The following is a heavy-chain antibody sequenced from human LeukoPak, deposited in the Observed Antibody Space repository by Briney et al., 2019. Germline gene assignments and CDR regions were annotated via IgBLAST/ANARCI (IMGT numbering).Heavy chain of an antibody. V-gene: IGHV4-34*01. J-gene: IGHJ6*02. Sequence: PSETLSLTCAVYGGSFSGYYWSWIRQPPGKGLEWIGEINHSGSTNYNPSLKSRVTISVDTSKNQFSLKLSSVTAADTAVYYCARRRAYCSSTSCYYYGMDVWGQGTTVTVSS. D-gene: IGHD2-2*01. CDR2: INHSGST. CDR3: ARRRAYCSSTSCYYYGMDV. CDR1: GGSFSGYY.